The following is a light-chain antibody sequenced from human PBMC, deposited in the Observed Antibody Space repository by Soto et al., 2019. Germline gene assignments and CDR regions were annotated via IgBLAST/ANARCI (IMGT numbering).Light chain of an antibody. CDR3: QQSYRTPYT. J-gene: IGKJ5*01. Sequence: DIQMTQSPSSLSASVGDRATITCRASQGISTYLIWYQQRQGKAPKLLIYAASNLVSGVPSRFSGSGSGTEFTLTISSLQPEDFATYYCQQSYRTPYTFGQGTRLEIK. CDR2: AAS. CDR1: QGISTY. V-gene: IGKV1-39*01.